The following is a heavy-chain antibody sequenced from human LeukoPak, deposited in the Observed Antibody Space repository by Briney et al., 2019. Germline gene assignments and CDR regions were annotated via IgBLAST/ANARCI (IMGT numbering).Heavy chain of an antibody. CDR3: ARGGSRRLYMDV. CDR2: IYHSGSS. J-gene: IGHJ6*03. D-gene: IGHD6-25*01. V-gene: IGHV4-4*02. Sequence: SGTLSLTCAVSGGSISTGNWWSWVRQSPDKGLEWIGEIYHSGSSNYNPSLKSRVTVSIDNSKHHFSLSLTSVTAADTAVYYCARGGSRRLYMDVWGRGTTVTVSS. CDR1: GGSISTGNW.